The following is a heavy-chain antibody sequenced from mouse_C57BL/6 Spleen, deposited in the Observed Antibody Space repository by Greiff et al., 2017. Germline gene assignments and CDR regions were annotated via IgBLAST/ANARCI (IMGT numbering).Heavy chain of an antibody. CDR3: ARGRGYDYPAWFAY. CDR2: ISYDGSN. Sequence: EVKLMESGPGLVKPSQSLSLTCSVTGYSITSGYYWNWIRQFPGNKLEWMGYISYDGSNNYNPSLKNRISITRDTSKNQFFLKLNSVTTEDTATYYCARGRGYDYPAWFAYWGQGTLVTVSA. J-gene: IGHJ3*01. V-gene: IGHV3-6*01. CDR1: GYSITSGYY. D-gene: IGHD2-4*01.